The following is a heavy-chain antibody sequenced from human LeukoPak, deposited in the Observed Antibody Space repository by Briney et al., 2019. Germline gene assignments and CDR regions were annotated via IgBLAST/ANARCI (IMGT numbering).Heavy chain of an antibody. CDR3: ASRGITAIDLLDY. V-gene: IGHV3-23*01. CDR1: GFTFSSYA. D-gene: IGHD5-18*01. Sequence: GGSLRLSCTASGFTFSSYAMSWVRQAPGKGLEWVSAISGSGGSTYYADSVKGRFTISRDNSKNTLYLQMNSLRAEDTAVYYCASRGITAIDLLDYWGQGTLVTVSS. J-gene: IGHJ4*02. CDR2: ISGSGGST.